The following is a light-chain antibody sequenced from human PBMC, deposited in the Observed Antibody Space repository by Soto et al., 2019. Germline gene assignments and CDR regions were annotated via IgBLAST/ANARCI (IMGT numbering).Light chain of an antibody. V-gene: IGLV1-44*01. CDR2: SNN. CDR3: AAWDDSLNGPV. CDR1: SSNIGSNT. Sequence: QSVLTQPTSASGTPGQRVTISCSGSSSNIGSNTVNWYQQLPGTAPKLLIYSNNQRPSGVPDRFSGSKSGTSASLAISGLQSDDEADYYCAAWDDSLNGPVFGGGTQLTVL. J-gene: IGLJ2*01.